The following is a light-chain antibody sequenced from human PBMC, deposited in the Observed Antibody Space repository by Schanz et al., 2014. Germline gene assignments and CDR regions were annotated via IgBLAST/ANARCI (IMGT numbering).Light chain of an antibody. Sequence: EIVMTQSPVTLSVSPGERATLSCRASQSVSSNLAWYQQKPGQAPRVLIYGASIRATGIPDRFSGSGSGTDFTLTISRLEPEDFAVYYCQHYSMSPLFGQGTKVEIK. J-gene: IGKJ1*01. CDR1: QSVSSN. CDR3: QHYSMSPL. V-gene: IGKV3-20*01. CDR2: GAS.